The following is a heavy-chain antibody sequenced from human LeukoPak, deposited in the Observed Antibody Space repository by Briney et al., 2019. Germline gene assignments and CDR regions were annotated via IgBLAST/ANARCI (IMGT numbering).Heavy chain of an antibody. V-gene: IGHV1-18*01. D-gene: IGHD3-22*01. J-gene: IGHJ3*02. CDR3: ARTDYYDSSGYAFDI. Sequence: GASVKVSCKASGYTFTSYGISWVRQAPGQGLEWMGWISAYNGNTNYAQKLQGRVTMTTDTSTSTAYMELRSLRSDDTAVYYCARTDYYDSSGYAFDIWGQGTMVTVSS. CDR1: GYTFTSYG. CDR2: ISAYNGNT.